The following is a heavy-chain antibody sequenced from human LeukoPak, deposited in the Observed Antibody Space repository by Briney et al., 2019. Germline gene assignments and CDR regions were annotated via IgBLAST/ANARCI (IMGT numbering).Heavy chain of an antibody. CDR1: GGSFSGYY. J-gene: IGHJ4*02. D-gene: IGHD5-24*01. V-gene: IGHV4-34*01. Sequence: SETLSLSXGVYGGSFSGYYWSWIRQPPGKGLEWIGEINPRGSTNYNPSLKSRVTLSADTSKNQFSLTLNSVTAADTAVYYCARRRLGYYFDYWGQGTLVTVSS. CDR3: ARRRLGYYFDY. CDR2: INPRGST.